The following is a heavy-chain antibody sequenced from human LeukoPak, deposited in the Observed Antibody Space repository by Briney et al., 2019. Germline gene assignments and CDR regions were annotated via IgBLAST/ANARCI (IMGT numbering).Heavy chain of an antibody. CDR1: GFIFSSYW. J-gene: IGHJ4*02. V-gene: IGHV3-7*01. Sequence: GGSLRLSCAASGFIFSSYWMSWVRQAPGKGLEWVANIKQDGSEKYYVDSVKGRFTVSRDNAKNSLYLQMNSLRVADTAVYYCASGDGGHWGQGTLATVSS. CDR3: ASGDGGH. CDR2: IKQDGSEK.